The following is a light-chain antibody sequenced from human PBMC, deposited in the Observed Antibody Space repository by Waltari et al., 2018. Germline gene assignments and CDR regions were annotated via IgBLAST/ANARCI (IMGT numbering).Light chain of an antibody. V-gene: IGKV3-20*01. CDR2: GAS. Sequence: EIVLTQSPGTLSLSPGERVTLSCRASQSVKNSYLAWYRQKPGQAPRLLIYGASSSATGVPDRFSGSGSGTDFTLTISSLQPEDFAVYFCQQYAISPLTFGGGTKVEIK. CDR3: QQYAISPLT. J-gene: IGKJ4*01. CDR1: QSVKNSY.